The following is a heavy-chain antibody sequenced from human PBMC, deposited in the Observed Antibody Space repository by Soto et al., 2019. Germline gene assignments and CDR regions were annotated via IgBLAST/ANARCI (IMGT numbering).Heavy chain of an antibody. J-gene: IGHJ4*02. CDR3: ARVYYYDSSYFDY. CDR1: GGSIRSYY. V-gene: IGHV4-59*01. Sequence: QVQLQESGPGLVKPSETLSLTCAVSGGSIRSYYWSWIRQPPGKGLEWIGDIYYSGSTNYNPSLKSRVTISVDTSKNQFSLKLSTVTAADTAVYYCARVYYYDSSYFDYWGQGTLVTVSS. CDR2: IYYSGST. D-gene: IGHD3-22*01.